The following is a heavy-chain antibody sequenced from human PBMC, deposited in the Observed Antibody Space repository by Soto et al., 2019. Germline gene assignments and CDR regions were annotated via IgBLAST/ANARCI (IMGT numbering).Heavy chain of an antibody. V-gene: IGHV3-21*01. Sequence: EVQLVESGGGLVKPGGSLRLSCAASGFTFSSYSMNWVRQAPGKGLEWVSSISSSSSYIYYADSVKGRFTISRDNAKNSLYLQMNSLRAEDTAVYYCARVISGSSGWAYYYYGMDVWGQGTTVTVSS. J-gene: IGHJ6*02. CDR2: ISSSSSYI. CDR1: GFTFSSYS. D-gene: IGHD6-19*01. CDR3: ARVISGSSGWAYYYYGMDV.